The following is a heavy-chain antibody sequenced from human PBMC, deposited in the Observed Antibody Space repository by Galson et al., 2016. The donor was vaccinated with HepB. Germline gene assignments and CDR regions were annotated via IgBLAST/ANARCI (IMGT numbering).Heavy chain of an antibody. J-gene: IGHJ1*01. V-gene: IGHV4-34*01. Sequence: SETLSLTCAVSGAPSSGYFWSWVRQPPGKGLEWIGEINHSGITTFNPSLKRRVTISVDTSENQLSLKLTSVTAADSAVYFCARDGVLSGQRGGIEYFHQWGQGTLVTVSS. CDR3: ARDGVLSGQRGGIEYFHQ. CDR2: INHSGIT. D-gene: IGHD3-10*01. CDR1: GAPSSGYF.